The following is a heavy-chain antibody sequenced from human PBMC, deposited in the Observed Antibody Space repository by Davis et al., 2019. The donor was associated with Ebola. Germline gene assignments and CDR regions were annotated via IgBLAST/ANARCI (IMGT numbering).Heavy chain of an antibody. V-gene: IGHV3-23*01. CDR3: AREFSPYFFDY. CDR2: ISGSGGST. CDR1: GFTFNIYA. J-gene: IGHJ4*02. Sequence: GESLKISCAASGFTFNIYAMSWVRQAPGKGLEWVSAISGSGGSTYYADSVKGRVTISRDNSKNTLYLQMNSLRADDTAVYYCAREFSPYFFDYWGQGTLVTVSS.